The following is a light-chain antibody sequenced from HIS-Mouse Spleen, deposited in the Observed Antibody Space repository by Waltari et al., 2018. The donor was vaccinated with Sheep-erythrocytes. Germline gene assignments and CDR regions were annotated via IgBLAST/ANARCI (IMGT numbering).Light chain of an antibody. J-gene: IGLJ2*01. CDR1: KLGDKY. CDR2: QDS. V-gene: IGLV3-1*01. CDR3: QAWDSSTVV. Sequence: SYELTQPPSVSVSPGQTASITCSGDKLGDKYACWYQQKPGQSPVLVIYQDSKRPSGIPERVSGSSSGNAATLTISGSQAMDEADYSCQAWDSSTVVFGGGTKLTVL.